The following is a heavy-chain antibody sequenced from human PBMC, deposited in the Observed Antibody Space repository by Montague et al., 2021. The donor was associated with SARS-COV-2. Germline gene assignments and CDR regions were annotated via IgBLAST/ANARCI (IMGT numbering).Heavy chain of an antibody. V-gene: IGHV4-39*02. CDR3: ARRGRKLLPVATTIGGFDI. CDR2: IYDSGXT. CDR1: GGSISSSNYY. Sequence: SETLSPTCTVSGGSISSSNYYWDWIRQPPGKGLEWIGSIYDSGXTXYXXXXKXRVTISVDTSKNHFSLKLSSVTAADMAVYYCARRGRKLLPVATTIGGFDIWGQGTMVTVSS. D-gene: IGHD5-12*01. J-gene: IGHJ3*02.